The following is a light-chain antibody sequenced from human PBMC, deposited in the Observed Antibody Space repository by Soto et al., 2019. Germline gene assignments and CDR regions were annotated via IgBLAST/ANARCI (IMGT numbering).Light chain of an antibody. V-gene: IGLV1-44*01. CDR3: AAWDDSLNGLV. Sequence: QSVLTQPPSASGTPGQRVTISCSGSSPNIGRNTVNWYQQLPGTAPKLLIYTTNQRPSGVPDRFSGSKSGTSASLAISGLQSEDEADYYCAAWDDSLNGLVFGGGTKVTVL. J-gene: IGLJ2*01. CDR2: TTN. CDR1: SPNIGRNT.